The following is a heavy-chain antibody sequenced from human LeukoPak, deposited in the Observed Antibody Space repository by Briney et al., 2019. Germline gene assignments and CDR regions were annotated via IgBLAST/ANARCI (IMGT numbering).Heavy chain of an antibody. V-gene: IGHV1-69*01. J-gene: IGHJ4*02. CDR2: IIPIFGTA. D-gene: IGHD6-19*01. CDR1: GGTFSSYA. Sequence: SVKVSCKASGGTFSSYAISWVRQAPGQGLKWMGGIIPIFGTANYAQKFQGRVTITADESTSTAYMELSSLRSEDTAVYYCLFDYYGWYWTGGQGTLVTVSS. CDR3: LFDYYGWYWT.